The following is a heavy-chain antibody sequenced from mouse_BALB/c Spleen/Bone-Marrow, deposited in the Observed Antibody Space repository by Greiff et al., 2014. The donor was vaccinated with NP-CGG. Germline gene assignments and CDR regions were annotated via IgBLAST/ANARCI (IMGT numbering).Heavy chain of an antibody. CDR2: INSGGSYT. Sequence: EVNVVESGGGLVKPGGSLKLACAASGFSFSTYAMSWVRQSPEKRLEWVATINSGGSYTYYPDTVTGRFTISRDNAKNTLYLEMSSLRSEDAAMYYCARLDSSGSNYFGYWGQGTTLTVSS. D-gene: IGHD3-2*01. J-gene: IGHJ2*01. CDR1: GFSFSTYA. V-gene: IGHV5-9-4*01. CDR3: ARLDSSGSNYFGY.